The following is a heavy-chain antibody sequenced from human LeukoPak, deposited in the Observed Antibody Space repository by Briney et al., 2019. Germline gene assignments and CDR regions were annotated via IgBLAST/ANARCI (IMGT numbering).Heavy chain of an antibody. CDR2: ISGSGGST. D-gene: IGHD6-19*01. J-gene: IGHJ4*02. Sequence: GESLRLSCAASGFTFSSYAMSWVRQAPGKGLEWVSAISGSGGSTYYADSVKDRFTISRDNSKNTLYLQMNSLRAEDTAVYYCATQWLVLSYWGQGTLVTVSS. V-gene: IGHV3-23*01. CDR1: GFTFSSYA. CDR3: ATQWLVLSY.